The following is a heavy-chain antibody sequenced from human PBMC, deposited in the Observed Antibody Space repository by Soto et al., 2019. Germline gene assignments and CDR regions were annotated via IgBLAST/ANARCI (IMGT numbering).Heavy chain of an antibody. CDR3: VKGGSASYPL. CDR2: VYYSGST. Sequence: PSETLSLTCTVSGGSVSSSSCYWGWIRQPPGKGLEWVGNVYYSGSTNYNPSLKSRVTISVDTSKNQFSLKLSSVTAADTAVYYCVKGGSASYPLWGLGTLVTVSS. V-gene: IGHV4-39*07. J-gene: IGHJ4*02. D-gene: IGHD3-10*01. CDR1: GGSVSSSSCY.